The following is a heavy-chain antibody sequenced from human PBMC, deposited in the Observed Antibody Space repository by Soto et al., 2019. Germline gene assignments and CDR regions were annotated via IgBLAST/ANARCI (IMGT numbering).Heavy chain of an antibody. J-gene: IGHJ4*02. D-gene: IGHD3-16*01. CDR1: GGTFSSLG. CDR2: IIPISGRT. CDR3: APRGTQGEWLDFADY. V-gene: IGHV1-69*01. Sequence: QVQLLQSGAEVKRPGSSVKVSCEASGGTFSSLGFTWVRQAPGQGLEWMGGIIPISGRTTFAQKFRGRVTITADESTRATYMELTTLTADDTAMYYRAPRGTQGEWLDFADYGGQGTLVPVSS.